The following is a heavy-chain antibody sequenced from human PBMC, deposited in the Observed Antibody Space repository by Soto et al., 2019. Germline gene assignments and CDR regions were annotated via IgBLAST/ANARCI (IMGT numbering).Heavy chain of an antibody. Sequence: ASVKVSCKASGYTFTGYYMHWVRQAPGQGLEWMGWINPNSGGTNYAQKFQGRVTMTRDTSISTAYMELSRLRSDDTAVYYCAITHPPNCSSTSCYTSYYYYGMDVWGQGTTVTV. D-gene: IGHD2-2*02. V-gene: IGHV1-2*02. CDR3: AITHPPNCSSTSCYTSYYYYGMDV. CDR2: INPNSGGT. CDR1: GYTFTGYY. J-gene: IGHJ6*02.